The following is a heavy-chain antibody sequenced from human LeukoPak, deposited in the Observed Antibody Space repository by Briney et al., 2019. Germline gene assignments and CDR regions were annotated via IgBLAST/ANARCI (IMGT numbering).Heavy chain of an antibody. V-gene: IGHV1-69*13. CDR3: ASGVYYYDSSSYYDYFDY. CDR1: GGTFSSYA. CDR2: IIPIFGTA. J-gene: IGHJ4*02. D-gene: IGHD3-22*01. Sequence: ASVKVSCKASGGTFSSYAISWVRQAPGQGLEWMGGIIPIFGTANYAQKFQGRVTITADESTSTAYMELSSLRSEDTAVYYCASGVYYYDSSSYYDYFDYWGQGTLVTVSS.